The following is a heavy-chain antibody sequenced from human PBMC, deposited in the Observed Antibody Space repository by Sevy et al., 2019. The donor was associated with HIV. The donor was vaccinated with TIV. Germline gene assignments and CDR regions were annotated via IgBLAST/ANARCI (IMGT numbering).Heavy chain of an antibody. Sequence: GGSLRLSCTASGFTFSSYAMSWVRQAPGKGLEWVSAISGSGGSTYYADSVKGRFTISRDNSKNTLYLQMNSLRAEDTAVYYCAKYLSGPLWFGELRGQGTLVTVSS. CDR2: ISGSGGST. V-gene: IGHV3-23*01. CDR1: GFTFSSYA. J-gene: IGHJ4*02. CDR3: AKYLSGPLWFGEL. D-gene: IGHD3-10*01.